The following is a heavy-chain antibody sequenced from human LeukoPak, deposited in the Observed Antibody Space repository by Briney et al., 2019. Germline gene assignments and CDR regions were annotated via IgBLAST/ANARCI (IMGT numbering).Heavy chain of an antibody. CDR3: ARGGYDIAVAGTRKEYYFDY. CDR2: INHSGST. V-gene: IGHV4-34*01. CDR1: GGSFSGYY. J-gene: IGHJ4*02. Sequence: SETLSLTCAVYGGSFSGYYWSWIRQPPGKGLEWIGEINHSGSTNYNPSLKSRVTISVDTSKNQFSLKLSSVTDADTAVYYCARGGYDIAVAGTRKEYYFDYWGQGTLVTVSS. D-gene: IGHD6-19*01.